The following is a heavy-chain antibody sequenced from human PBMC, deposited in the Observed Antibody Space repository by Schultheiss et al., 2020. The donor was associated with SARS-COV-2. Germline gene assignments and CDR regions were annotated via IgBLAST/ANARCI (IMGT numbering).Heavy chain of an antibody. D-gene: IGHD5-18*01. CDR2: INHSGST. CDR3: AREGSAMVQSRFDY. J-gene: IGHJ4*01. V-gene: IGHV4-34*01. Sequence: SETLSLTCAVYGGSFSGYYWSWIRQPPGKGLEWIGEINHSGSTNYNPSLKSRVTISVDTSKNQFSLKLSSVTAADTAVYYCAREGSAMVQSRFDYWGQEPWSPSPQ. CDR1: GGSFSGYY.